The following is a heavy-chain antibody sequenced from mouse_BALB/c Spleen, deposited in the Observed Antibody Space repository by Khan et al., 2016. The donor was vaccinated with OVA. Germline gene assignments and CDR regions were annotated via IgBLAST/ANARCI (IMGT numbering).Heavy chain of an antibody. CDR1: GFTFRSFG. J-gene: IGHJ1*01. Sequence: EVELVESGGGLVQPGGSRKLSCAASGFTFRSFGMNWVRQAPEKGLEWVAYVSSGSSTTYYADHLKGRFTFSRDLPKNTPFLQMTSLRSEDTAMYYCARSGGNGYWYFDVWGAGTTVTVSS. D-gene: IGHD2-1*01. V-gene: IGHV5-17*02. CDR2: VSSGSSTT. CDR3: ARSGGNGYWYFDV.